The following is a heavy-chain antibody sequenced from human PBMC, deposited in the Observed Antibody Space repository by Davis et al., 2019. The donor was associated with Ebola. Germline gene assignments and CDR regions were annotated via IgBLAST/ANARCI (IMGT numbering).Heavy chain of an antibody. J-gene: IGHJ4*02. Sequence: GESLKISCKGSGYSFTSYWISWVRQMPGKGLEWMGRIDPSDSYTNYSPSFQGHVTISADKSISTAYLQWSSLKASDTAMYYCARRPYYGSGSYEQYYFDYWGQGTLVTVSS. CDR3: ARRPYYGSGSYEQYYFDY. D-gene: IGHD3-10*01. CDR2: IDPSDSYT. CDR1: GYSFTSYW. V-gene: IGHV5-10-1*01.